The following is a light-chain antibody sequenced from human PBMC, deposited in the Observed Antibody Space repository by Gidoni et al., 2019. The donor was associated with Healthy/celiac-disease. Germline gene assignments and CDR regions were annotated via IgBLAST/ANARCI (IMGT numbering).Light chain of an antibody. CDR2: GAS. J-gene: IGKJ1*01. Sequence: EIVLTQSPATLSLSPGERATLSCRASQSVSSYLAWYQQKPGQAPRLLIYGASNRATGIPDRFSGSGSGTDFTLTISSLEAEDVAVYYCQQRSNRPQTFGQGTKVEIK. CDR3: QQRSNRPQT. CDR1: QSVSSY. V-gene: IGKV3-11*01.